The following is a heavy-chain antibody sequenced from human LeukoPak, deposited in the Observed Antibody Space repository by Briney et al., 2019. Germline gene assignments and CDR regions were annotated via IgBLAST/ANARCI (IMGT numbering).Heavy chain of an antibody. CDR3: ARGGANYDFWSGSPPPYNWFDP. J-gene: IGHJ5*02. D-gene: IGHD3-3*01. CDR2: INHSGST. CDR1: GGSFSGYY. V-gene: IGHV4-34*01. Sequence: TSETLSLTCAVYGGSFSGYYWSWIRQPPGKGLEWIGEINHSGSTNYNPSLKSRVTISVDTSKNQFSLKLSSVTAADTAVYYCARGGANYDFWSGSPPPYNWFDPWGQGTLVTVSS.